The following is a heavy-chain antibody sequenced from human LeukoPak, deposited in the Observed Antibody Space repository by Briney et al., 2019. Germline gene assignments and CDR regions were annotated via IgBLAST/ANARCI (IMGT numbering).Heavy chain of an antibody. V-gene: IGHV3-48*03. CDR3: AREYYDSSGCDFDY. CDR2: ISSSGSTI. J-gene: IGHJ4*02. Sequence: GGSLRLSCAASGFTFSSYEMNWVRQAPGEGLEWVSYISSSGSTIYYADSVKGRFTISRDNAKNSLYLQMNSLRAEDTAVYYCAREYYDSSGCDFDYWGQGTLVTVSS. D-gene: IGHD3-22*01. CDR1: GFTFSSYE.